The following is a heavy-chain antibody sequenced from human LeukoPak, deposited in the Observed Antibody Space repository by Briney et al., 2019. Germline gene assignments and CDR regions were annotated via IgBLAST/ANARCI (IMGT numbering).Heavy chain of an antibody. V-gene: IGHV3-9*01. CDR1: GFTFDDYA. Sequence: GGSLRLSCAASGFTFDDYAMHWVRQAPGKGLEWVSGISWNSGSIGYADSVKGRFTISRDNAKNSLYLQMNSLRAEDTALYYCAKDQYQLLGLAHWGQGTLVTVSS. J-gene: IGHJ4*02. D-gene: IGHD2-2*01. CDR3: AKDQYQLLGLAH. CDR2: ISWNSGSI.